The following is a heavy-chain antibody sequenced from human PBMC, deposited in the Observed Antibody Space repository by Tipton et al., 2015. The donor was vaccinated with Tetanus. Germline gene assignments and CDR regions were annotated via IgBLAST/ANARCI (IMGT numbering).Heavy chain of an antibody. CDR3: ARGQAAGFTVGYYYYYYGMDV. Sequence: TLSLTCTVSGGFISSSDYYWGWIRQPPGKGLEWIGEINHSGSTNYNPSLKSRVTISVDTSKNQFSLKLSSVTAADTAVYYCARGQAAGFTVGYYYYYYGMDVWGQGTTVTVSS. J-gene: IGHJ6*02. CDR1: GGFISSSDYY. V-gene: IGHV4-39*07. D-gene: IGHD6-13*01. CDR2: INHSGST.